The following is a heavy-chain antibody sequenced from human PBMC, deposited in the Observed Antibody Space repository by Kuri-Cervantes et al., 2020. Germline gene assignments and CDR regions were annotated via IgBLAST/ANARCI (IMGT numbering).Heavy chain of an antibody. J-gene: IGHJ3*01. Sequence: GESLKISCAASGFTFSNAWVSWVRQAPGKGLEWVGRIKSKADGGTTDYAPPVKGRFTISRDESKNMLYLQMNSLKTEDTALYYCTTDPYFSLWGHGTLVTVSS. V-gene: IGHV3-15*01. CDR3: TTDPYFSL. CDR2: IKSKADGGTT. CDR1: GFTFSNAW. D-gene: IGHD2-21*01.